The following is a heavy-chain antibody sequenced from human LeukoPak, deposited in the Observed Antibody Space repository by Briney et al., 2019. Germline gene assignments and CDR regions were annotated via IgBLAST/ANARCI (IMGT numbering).Heavy chain of an antibody. CDR2: ISSNGGST. V-gene: IGHV3-64*04. J-gene: IGHJ4*02. CDR3: ARDMDFWSGYYTWD. CDR1: GFTFSSYA. D-gene: IGHD3-3*01. Sequence: GGTLRLSCSASGFTFSSYAMHWVRQAPGKGLEYVSAISSNGGSTYYADSVKGRFTISRDNSKNTLYLQMNSLRAEDTAVYYCARDMDFWSGYYTWDWGQGTLVTVSS.